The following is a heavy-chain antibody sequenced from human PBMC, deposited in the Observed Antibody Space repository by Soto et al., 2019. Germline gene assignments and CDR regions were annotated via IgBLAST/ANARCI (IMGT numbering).Heavy chain of an antibody. CDR3: ARDGLGLTVLLGARYGMDV. CDR1: GYTFTSYY. V-gene: IGHV1-46*01. Sequence: VKVSCTASGYTFTSYYMHWVQQAPGQGLEWMGIINPSGGSTSYAQKFQGRVTMTRDTSTSTVYMELSSLRSDDTAVYYCARDGLGLTVLLGARYGMDVWGQGTTVTVSS. CDR2: INPSGGST. J-gene: IGHJ6*02. D-gene: IGHD1-1*01.